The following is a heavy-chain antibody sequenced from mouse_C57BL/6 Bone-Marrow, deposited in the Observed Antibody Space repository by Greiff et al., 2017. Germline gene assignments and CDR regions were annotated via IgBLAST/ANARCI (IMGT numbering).Heavy chain of an antibody. D-gene: IGHD2-2*01. CDR2: ISSGSSTI. J-gene: IGHJ4*01. CDR3: ARRLRDDMDY. Sequence: EVKLMESGGGLVKPGGSLKLSCAASGFTFSDYGMHWVRQAPEKGLEWVAYISSGSSTIYYEDKVKGRFTISRDNAKNTLFLQMTSLRSEDTAMYYCARRLRDDMDYWGQGTSVTVSS. CDR1: GFTFSDYG. V-gene: IGHV5-17*01.